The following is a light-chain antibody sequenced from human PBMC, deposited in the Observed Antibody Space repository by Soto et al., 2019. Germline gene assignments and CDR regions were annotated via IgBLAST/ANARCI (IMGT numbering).Light chain of an antibody. CDR3: QQYNNWPPST. Sequence: EIVMTQSPATLSVSPGERATLSCRASQSVSSNLAWYQQKPGQAPRLLIYGAFTRATVIPARFSGSGSGTEFTLTIRRLQSEDFSVYYCQQYNNWPPSTFGQGTRLEIK. V-gene: IGKV3-15*01. J-gene: IGKJ5*01. CDR2: GAF. CDR1: QSVSSN.